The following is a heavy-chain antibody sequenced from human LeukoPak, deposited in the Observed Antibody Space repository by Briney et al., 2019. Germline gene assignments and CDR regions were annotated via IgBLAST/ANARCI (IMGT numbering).Heavy chain of an antibody. J-gene: IGHJ4*02. V-gene: IGHV4-34*01. D-gene: IGHD3-9*01. CDR2: INHSGST. CDR1: GGSFSGYY. Sequence: SETLSLTCAVYGGSFSGYYWSWIRQPPGKGLEWIGEINHSGSTNYNPSLKSRVTISVDTSKNQFSLKLSSVTAADTAVYYCARAGRLHLDWFYPAYWGQGTLVTVSS. CDR3: ARAGRLHLDWFYPAY.